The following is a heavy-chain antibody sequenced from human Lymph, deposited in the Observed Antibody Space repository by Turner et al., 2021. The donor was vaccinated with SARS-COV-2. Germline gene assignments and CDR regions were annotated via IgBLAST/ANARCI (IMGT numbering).Heavy chain of an antibody. CDR2: IRGSGART. D-gene: IGHD3-16*01. CDR3: AKSPLGEDYFDY. J-gene: IGHJ4*02. CDR1: GVTFSNYA. V-gene: IGHV3-23*01. Sequence: EVQLLESGGDLVQPGGSLSLSCAASGVTFSNYAMSWVRQAPWKGLEWVSDIRGSGARTYYADSVKGRFTISRDNSKNTRFLQMNSLRADDTAIYYCAKSPLGEDYFDYWGQGTLVTVSS.